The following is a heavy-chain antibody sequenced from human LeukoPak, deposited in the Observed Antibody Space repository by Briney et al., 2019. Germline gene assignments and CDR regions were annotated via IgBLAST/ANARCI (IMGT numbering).Heavy chain of an antibody. D-gene: IGHD1-1*01. Sequence: GSLRLSCSASGFTFNSYAMTWVRQGAGRGLEWVSTISGTSGTASYADSVEGRFSISRDDSKNTVYLQMTSLRVEDTAVYFCARVQPDNNDEYNWFDPWGQGTQVTVSS. CDR2: ISGTSGTA. J-gene: IGHJ5*02. CDR3: ARVQPDNNDEYNWFDP. CDR1: GFTFNSYA. V-gene: IGHV3-23*01.